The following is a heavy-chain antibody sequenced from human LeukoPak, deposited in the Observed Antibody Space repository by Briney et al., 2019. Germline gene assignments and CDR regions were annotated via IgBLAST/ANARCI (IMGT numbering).Heavy chain of an antibody. J-gene: IGHJ4*02. Sequence: PGGSLRLSCAASGFTFSSYAMSWVRQAPGKGLEWVSAISGSGGNTYYADSVKGRFTISRDNAKNSLYLQMDSLRAEDTAIYYCARVIGSYGDSAYWGQGTLVTVSS. CDR3: ARVIGSYGDSAY. CDR2: ISGSGGNT. D-gene: IGHD3-16*01. V-gene: IGHV3-23*01. CDR1: GFTFSSYA.